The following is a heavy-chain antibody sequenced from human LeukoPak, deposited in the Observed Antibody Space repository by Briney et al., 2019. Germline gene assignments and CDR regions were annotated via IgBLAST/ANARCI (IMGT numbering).Heavy chain of an antibody. Sequence: GGSLRLSCAASGFTFSDYYMSWIRQAPGKGLEWVSYISSSGSTIYYADSVKGRFTISRDNSKNTLYLQMNSLRAEDTAVYYCAKLNHRGYSSGWYPLDAFDIWGQGTMVTVSS. CDR3: AKLNHRGYSSGWYPLDAFDI. CDR2: ISSSGSTI. J-gene: IGHJ3*02. V-gene: IGHV3-11*01. D-gene: IGHD6-19*01. CDR1: GFTFSDYY.